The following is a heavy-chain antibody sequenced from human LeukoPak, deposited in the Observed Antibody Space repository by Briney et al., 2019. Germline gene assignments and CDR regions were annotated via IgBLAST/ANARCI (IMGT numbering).Heavy chain of an antibody. CDR3: VTRSYTSCWPT. V-gene: IGHV1-2*02. D-gene: IGHD6-19*01. CDR1: GNTFIGNY. J-gene: IGHJ5*02. Sequence: GASVKVSCKASGNTFIGNYIHWVRQARGQGLEWMGWINPNSGGANYAQRFQGRVTMTRDTSVTTAFLDLDRLTSDDTAGYYYVTRSYTSCWPTWGQGTLVTVSS. CDR2: INPNSGGA.